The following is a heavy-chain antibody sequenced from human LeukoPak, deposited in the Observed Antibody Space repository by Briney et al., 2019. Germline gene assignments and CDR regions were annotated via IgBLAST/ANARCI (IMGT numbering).Heavy chain of an antibody. V-gene: IGHV5-51*01. CDR2: IYPGDSDT. J-gene: IGHJ4*02. CDR3: ARRGSRGYSYEV. D-gene: IGHD5-18*01. CDR1: GYSFTIYW. Sequence: GESLQISCRGSGYSFTIYWIGWVRQMPGKGLEWMGIIYPGDSDTRYSPSFEGQVTISADKSSSTAYLQWSSLKASDTAMYYCARRGSRGYSYEVWGQGTLVTVSS.